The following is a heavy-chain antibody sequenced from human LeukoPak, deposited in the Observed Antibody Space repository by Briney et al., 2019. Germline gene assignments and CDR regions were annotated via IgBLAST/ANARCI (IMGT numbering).Heavy chain of an antibody. J-gene: IGHJ4*02. D-gene: IGHD4-17*01. Sequence: SETLSLTCAVSGGSISSGGYFWSWLRQPPGKGLEWIGYIYSSGSASYNPSLKSRVTISVDTSKNQFSLRLSSVTAADTAVYYCARVPTVTTYYLDYWGQGTLVTVSS. V-gene: IGHV4-61*08. CDR1: GGSISSGGYF. CDR2: IYSSGSA. CDR3: ARVPTVTTYYLDY.